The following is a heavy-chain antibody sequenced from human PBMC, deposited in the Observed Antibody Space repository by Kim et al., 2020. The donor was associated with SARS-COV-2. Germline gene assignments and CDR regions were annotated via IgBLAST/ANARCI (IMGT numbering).Heavy chain of an antibody. J-gene: IGHJ6*02. CDR1: GGSISSGGYY. V-gene: IGHV4-31*03. Sequence: SETLSLTCTVSGGSISSGGYYWSWIRQHPGKGLEWIGYIYYSGSTYYNPSLKSRVTISVDTSKNQFSLKLSSVTAADTAVYYCARDTGYFDWLLYSSVNYGMDVWGQGTTVTVSS. D-gene: IGHD3-9*01. CDR2: IYYSGST. CDR3: ARDTGYFDWLLYSSVNYGMDV.